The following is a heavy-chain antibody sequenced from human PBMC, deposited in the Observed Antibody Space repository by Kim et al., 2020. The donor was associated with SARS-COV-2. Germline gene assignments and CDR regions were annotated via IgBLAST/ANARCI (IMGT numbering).Heavy chain of an antibody. CDR2: ISGPGGEK. J-gene: IGHJ4*02. D-gene: IGHD3-16*02. Sequence: GGSLRLSCAASGFTFDNYGMSWVRQAPGKGLEWVSGISGPGGEKHYADSGKGRFTISRDNSKNTLYLQMNSLRDEDTAIYYCARRLFGGVVVPFDFWGEG. CDR3: ARRLFGGVVVPFDF. V-gene: IGHV3-23*01. CDR1: GFTFDNYG.